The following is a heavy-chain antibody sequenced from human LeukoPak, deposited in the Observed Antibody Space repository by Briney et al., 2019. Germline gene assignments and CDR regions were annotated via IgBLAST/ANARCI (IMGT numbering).Heavy chain of an antibody. Sequence: PGGSLRLSCAASGFTFSDYYMSWVRQAPGKGLEWVSYISSSGSTIYYADSVKGRFTISRDNAKNSLYLQMNSLRAEDTAVYYCARDHCGGDCYTYYFDYWGQGTLVTVSS. CDR2: ISSSGSTI. J-gene: IGHJ4*02. D-gene: IGHD2-21*02. CDR3: ARDHCGGDCYTYYFDY. V-gene: IGHV3-11*01. CDR1: GFTFSDYY.